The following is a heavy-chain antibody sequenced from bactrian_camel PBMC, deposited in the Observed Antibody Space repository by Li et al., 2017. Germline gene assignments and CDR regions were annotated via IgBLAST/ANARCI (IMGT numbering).Heavy chain of an antibody. CDR1: GFAFEFFY. J-gene: IGHJ6*01. CDR2: VSNTGGTR. Sequence: DVQLVESGGGLVQPGVSLRLSCVGSGFAFEFFYIYWVRQAPGKGLEWVSTVSNTGGTRYYVDSVKGRFTIARDNNKETVYLQMNSLKSEDTALYYCTTGEPGEVAGTGALFGCWGQGTQVTVS. D-gene: IGHD6*01. CDR3: TTGEPGEVAGTGALFGC. V-gene: IGHV3S40*01.